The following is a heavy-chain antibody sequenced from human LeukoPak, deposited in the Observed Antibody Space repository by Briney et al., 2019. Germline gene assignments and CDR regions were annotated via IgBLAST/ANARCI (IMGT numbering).Heavy chain of an antibody. CDR1: GGSISSGGYY. CDR2: IYYSGST. V-gene: IGHV4-31*03. Sequence: SQTLSLTCTVSGGSISSGGYYWSWIRQHPGKGLEWIGYIYYSGSTYYNPSLKSRATISVDTSKNQFSLKLSSVTAADTAVYYCARGEYYGSGSYYPGDYWGQGTLVTVSS. J-gene: IGHJ4*02. CDR3: ARGEYYGSGSYYPGDY. D-gene: IGHD3-10*01.